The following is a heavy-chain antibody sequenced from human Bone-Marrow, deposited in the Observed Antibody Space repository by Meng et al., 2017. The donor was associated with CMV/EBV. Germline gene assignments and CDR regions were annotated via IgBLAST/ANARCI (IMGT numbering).Heavy chain of an antibody. CDR2: INSDGSST. J-gene: IGHJ5*02. Sequence: GESLKISCAASGFTLSSYWMHWVRQAPGKGLVWVSRINSDGSSTIYADSVKGRFTISRDNAKKTLYLQMDSLRAGDTAVYYCEREVLGMSITPWGQGTLVTVSS. D-gene: IGHD1-14*01. CDR1: GFTLSSYW. CDR3: EREVLGMSITP. V-gene: IGHV3-74*01.